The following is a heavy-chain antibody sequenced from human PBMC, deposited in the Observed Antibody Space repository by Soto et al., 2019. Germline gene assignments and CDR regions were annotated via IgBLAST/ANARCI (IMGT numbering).Heavy chain of an antibody. CDR2: INHSGST. CDR3: ARGCGILTGGTHRGAYYFDY. J-gene: IGHJ4*02. CDR1: GGSFSGYY. D-gene: IGHD3-9*01. V-gene: IGHV4-34*01. Sequence: PSETLSLTCAVYGGSFSGYYWSWIRQPPGKGLEWIGEINHSGSTNYNPSLKSRVTISVDTSKNQFSLKLSSVTAADTAVYYCARGCGILTGGTHRGAYYFDYWGQGTLVTVSS.